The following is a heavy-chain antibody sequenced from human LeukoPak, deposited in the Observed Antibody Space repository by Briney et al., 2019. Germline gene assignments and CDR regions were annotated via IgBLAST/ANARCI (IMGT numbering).Heavy chain of an antibody. D-gene: IGHD3-9*01. CDR1: GGSISSYY. Sequence: SETLSLTCTVSGGSISSYYWSWIRQPPGKGLEWIGYIYYSGSTNYNPSLKSRVTISVDTSKNQFSLKLSSVTAADTAVYYCARGLRYFDWLGVNWFDPWGQGTLVTVSS. CDR2: IYYSGST. V-gene: IGHV4-59*12. CDR3: ARGLRYFDWLGVNWFDP. J-gene: IGHJ5*02.